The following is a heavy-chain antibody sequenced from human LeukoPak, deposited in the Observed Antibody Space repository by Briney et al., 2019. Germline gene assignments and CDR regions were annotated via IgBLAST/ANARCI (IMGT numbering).Heavy chain of an antibody. V-gene: IGHV1-69*02. CDR3: ARAPTGDPLLDY. J-gene: IGHJ4*02. CDR2: IIPILGIA. Sequence: SVKVSXKASGGTFSSYTISWVRQAPGQGLEWMGRIIPILGIANYAQKFQGRVTITADKSTSTAYMELSSLRSEDTAVYYCARAPTGDPLLDYWGQGTLVTVSS. CDR1: GGTFSSYT.